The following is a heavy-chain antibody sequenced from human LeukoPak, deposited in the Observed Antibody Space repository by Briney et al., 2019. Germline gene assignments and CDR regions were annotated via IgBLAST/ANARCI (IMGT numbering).Heavy chain of an antibody. Sequence: PGGSLRLSCAAFGFTFSDYYMSWIRQAPGKGLEWVSYISSSGSTIYYADSVKGRFTISRDNAKNSLYLQMNSLRAEDTAVYYCAREGYDFWSGYYPTKFDYWGQGTLVTVSS. CDR3: AREGYDFWSGYYPTKFDY. V-gene: IGHV3-11*01. CDR1: GFTFSDYY. D-gene: IGHD3-3*01. CDR2: ISSSGSTI. J-gene: IGHJ4*02.